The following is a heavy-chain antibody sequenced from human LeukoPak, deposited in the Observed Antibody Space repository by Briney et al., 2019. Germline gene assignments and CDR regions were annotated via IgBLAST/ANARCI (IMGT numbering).Heavy chain of an antibody. J-gene: IGHJ4*02. Sequence: PGGSLRLSCAASGFTVSSNYMSWVRQAPGKGLEWVSVISGSGDSTYYTDSVKGRFTISRDNSKNMFYLEMNSLRAEDTAVYYCAKVSRSDGYNYFDYWGQGTLVTVSS. D-gene: IGHD5-24*01. CDR2: ISGSGDST. CDR3: AKVSRSDGYNYFDY. V-gene: IGHV3-23*01. CDR1: GFTVSSNY.